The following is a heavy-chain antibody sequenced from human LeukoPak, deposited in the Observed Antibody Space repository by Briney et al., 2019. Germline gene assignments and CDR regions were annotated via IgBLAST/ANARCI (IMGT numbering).Heavy chain of an antibody. CDR3: ARDPDGDLFDY. Sequence: GGSLRRSCAACGLTCSTYTMSWVRQAPGKGLEWVSSISSGSSYIYYADSVKGRFTISRDNAKNSLYLQMNSLRAEDTAVYYCARDPDGDLFDYWGQGTLVTVSS. D-gene: IGHD4-17*01. CDR1: GLTCSTYT. V-gene: IGHV3-21*01. CDR2: ISSGSSYI. J-gene: IGHJ4*02.